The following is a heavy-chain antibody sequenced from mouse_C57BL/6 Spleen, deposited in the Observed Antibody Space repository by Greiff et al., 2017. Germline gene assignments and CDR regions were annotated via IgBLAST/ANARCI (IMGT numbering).Heavy chain of an antibody. D-gene: IGHD2-1*01. V-gene: IGHV5-6*01. CDR1: GFTFSSYG. Sequence: EVMLVESGGDLVKPGGSLKLSCAASGFTFSSYGMSWVRQTPDKRLEWVATISSGGSYTYYPDSVKGRFTISRDNAKNTLYLQMSSLKSEDTAMYYCARHEGYGNSGPFAYWGQGTLVTVSA. CDR3: ARHEGYGNSGPFAY. CDR2: ISSGGSYT. J-gene: IGHJ3*01.